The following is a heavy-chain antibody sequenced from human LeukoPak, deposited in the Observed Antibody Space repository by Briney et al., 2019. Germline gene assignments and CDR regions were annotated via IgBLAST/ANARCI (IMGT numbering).Heavy chain of an antibody. J-gene: IGHJ4*02. CDR2: ISGRGDST. D-gene: IGHD6-13*01. CDR1: GFTFDDYA. CDR3: AKAHSSSWYYFGD. V-gene: IGHV3-23*01. Sequence: GRSLRLSCAASGFTFDDYAMSWVRQAPGKGLEWVSVISGRGDSTHYVDSVKGRFTISRDNSKNTLNLQMNSLRAEDTAVYYCAKAHSSSWYYFGDWGQGAPVTVSS.